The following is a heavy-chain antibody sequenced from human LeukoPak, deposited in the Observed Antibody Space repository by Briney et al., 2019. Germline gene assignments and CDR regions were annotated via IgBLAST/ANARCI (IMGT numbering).Heavy chain of an antibody. D-gene: IGHD6-13*01. CDR1: GGSISSYH. CDR3: ARHPPAAQLDPYLGFNNFDY. V-gene: IGHV4-59*08. CDR2: IYYSGST. J-gene: IGHJ4*02. Sequence: SETLSLTCTVSGGSISSYHWSWIRQPPGKGLECIGFIYYSGSTNYNPSLKSRVTISVDTSKNQFSLKLSSVTAADTAVYYCARHPPAAQLDPYLGFNNFDYWGQGTLVTVSS.